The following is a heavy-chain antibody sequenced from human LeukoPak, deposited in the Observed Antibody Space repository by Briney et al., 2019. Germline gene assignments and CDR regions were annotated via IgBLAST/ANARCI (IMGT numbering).Heavy chain of an antibody. Sequence: SETLSLTCSVSGVSINNYYWSWIREPPGRGLEWIGYVYYSGSTNYNPSLKSRVTISVDTSKNQFSLKLSSVTAADTAVYYCARGGSFYFDYWGQGTLVTVSS. V-gene: IGHV4-59*12. J-gene: IGHJ4*02. CDR1: GVSINNYY. D-gene: IGHD6-6*01. CDR2: VYYSGST. CDR3: ARGGSFYFDY.